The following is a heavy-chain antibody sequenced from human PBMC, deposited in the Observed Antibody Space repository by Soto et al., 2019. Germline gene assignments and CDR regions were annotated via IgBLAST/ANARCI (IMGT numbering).Heavy chain of an antibody. CDR2: ISYDGSNK. J-gene: IGHJ2*01. CDR3: AKDPPSGSYYKGYFDL. Sequence: GGSLRLSCAASGFTFSSYGMHWVRQAPGKGLEWVAVISYDGSNKYYADSVKGRFTISRDNSKNTLYLQMNSLRAEDTAVYYCAKDPPSGSYYKGYFDLWGRGTLVTVSS. V-gene: IGHV3-30*18. D-gene: IGHD3-10*01. CDR1: GFTFSSYG.